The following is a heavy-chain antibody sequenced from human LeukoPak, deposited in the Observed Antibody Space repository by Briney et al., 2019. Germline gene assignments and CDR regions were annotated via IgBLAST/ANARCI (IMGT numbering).Heavy chain of an antibody. CDR1: GGSFSGYY. Sequence: SETLSLTCAVYGGSFSGYYWSWIRQPPGKGLEWIGEINHSGSTNYNPSLKSRVTISVDTSKNQFSLKLSSVTAADTAVYYCARSGGSPDYWGQETLVTVSS. J-gene: IGHJ4*02. CDR3: ARSGGSPDY. D-gene: IGHD1-26*01. CDR2: INHSGST. V-gene: IGHV4-34*01.